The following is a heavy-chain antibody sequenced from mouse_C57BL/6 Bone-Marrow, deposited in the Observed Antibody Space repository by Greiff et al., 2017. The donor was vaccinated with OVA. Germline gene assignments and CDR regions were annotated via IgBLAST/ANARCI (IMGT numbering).Heavy chain of an antibody. CDR2: IYPSDSET. D-gene: IGHD1-1*01. J-gene: IGHJ3*01. CDR1: GYTFTSYW. CDR3: ATDYYGRSYRVAY. Sequence: VQLQQPGAELVRPGSSVKLSCKASGYTFTSYWMDWVKQRPGQGLEWIGNIYPSDSETHYNQKFKDKATLTVDKSSSTAYMQLSSLTSEDSAVYYWATDYYGRSYRVAYWGQGTLGTVSA. V-gene: IGHV1-61*01.